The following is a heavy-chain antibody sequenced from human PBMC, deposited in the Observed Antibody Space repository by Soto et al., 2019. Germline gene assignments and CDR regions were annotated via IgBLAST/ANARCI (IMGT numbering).Heavy chain of an antibody. D-gene: IGHD1-26*01. CDR1: GYTFTSYG. Sequence: ASVKVSCKASGYTFTSYGISWVRQAPGQGLEWMGWISAYNGNTNYAQKLQGRVTMTTDTSTSTAYMELRSLRSDDTVVYYCARDRRGANAFDIWGQGTMVTVSS. J-gene: IGHJ3*02. V-gene: IGHV1-18*01. CDR2: ISAYNGNT. CDR3: ARDRRGANAFDI.